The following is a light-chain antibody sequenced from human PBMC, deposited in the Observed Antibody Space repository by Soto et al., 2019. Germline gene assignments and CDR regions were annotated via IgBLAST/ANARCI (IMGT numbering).Light chain of an antibody. J-gene: IGKJ1*01. CDR1: QSISVW. CDR3: QQYNSYSPT. Sequence: DIQITQSPSTLSASVGDRVTITCRASQSISVWLAWYQQKAGKAPNLLIYKASRLESGVPSRFSGSGSETEFTLTISGLQPGDSATYYCQQYNSYSPTFGQGTKVDSK. CDR2: KAS. V-gene: IGKV1-5*03.